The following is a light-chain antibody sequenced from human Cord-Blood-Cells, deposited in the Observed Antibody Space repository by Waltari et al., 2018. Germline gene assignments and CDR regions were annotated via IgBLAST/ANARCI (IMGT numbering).Light chain of an antibody. CDR1: RSNIGSNY. V-gene: IGLV1-47*01. CDR2: RNN. Sequence: QSVLTQPPSASGIPGQRVTISCSGSRSNIGSNYVYWYQQLPGTAPKLLIYRNNQRPSGVPDRFSGSKSGTSASLAISGLRSEDEADYYCAAWDDSLSGVVFGGGTKLTVL. CDR3: AAWDDSLSGVV. J-gene: IGLJ2*01.